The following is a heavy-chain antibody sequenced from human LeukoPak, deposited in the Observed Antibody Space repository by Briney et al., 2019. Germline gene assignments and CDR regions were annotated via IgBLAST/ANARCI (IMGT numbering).Heavy chain of an antibody. D-gene: IGHD6-6*01. J-gene: IGHJ4*02. CDR1: GHTFTGYY. V-gene: IGHV1-2*02. Sequence: ASVKVSCKASGHTFTGYYMHWVRQAPGQGLEWMGWINPNSGGTNYAQKFQGRVTMTRDTSISTAYMELSRLRSDDTAVYYCARDFEYSSSSGIGDYWGQGTLVTVSS. CDR2: INPNSGGT. CDR3: ARDFEYSSSSGIGDY.